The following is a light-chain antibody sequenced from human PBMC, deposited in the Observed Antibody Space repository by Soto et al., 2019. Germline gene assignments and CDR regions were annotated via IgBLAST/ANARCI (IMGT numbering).Light chain of an antibody. CDR3: LQDYSYPRT. CDR2: GAS. CDR1: QDIRNE. J-gene: IGKJ1*01. V-gene: IGKV1-6*01. Sequence: AIQMTQSPASLSASVGDRVTITCRASQDIRNELGWYQQKPGQAPKLLIYGASILQAGAPARFSGIGSGTDFTLTISSLQPGDFATYYCLQDYSYPRTFGQGTKVEIK.